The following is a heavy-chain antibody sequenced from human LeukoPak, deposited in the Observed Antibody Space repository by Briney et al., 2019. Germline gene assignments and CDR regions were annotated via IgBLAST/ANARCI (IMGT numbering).Heavy chain of an antibody. CDR2: ISGSGGST. CDR3: AKGYYDYVWGSYYFDY. D-gene: IGHD3-16*01. Sequence: GGSLRLSCAASGFTFSSYAMSWVRQAPGKGLEWVSAISGSGGSTYYADSVKGRFTISRDNSRDTLYPQMNSLRAEDTAVYYCAKGYYDYVWGSYYFDYWGQGTLVTVSS. J-gene: IGHJ4*02. V-gene: IGHV3-23*01. CDR1: GFTFSSYA.